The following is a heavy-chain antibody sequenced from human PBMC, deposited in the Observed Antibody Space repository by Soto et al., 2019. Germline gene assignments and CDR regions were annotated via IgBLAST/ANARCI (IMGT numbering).Heavy chain of an antibody. J-gene: IGHJ3*01. CDR1: GYTFTDYY. CDR3: ARAQELRSFDWSWGGGAVDV. D-gene: IGHD3-9*01. CDR2: LSPYNGAT. Sequence: HVQLVQSGAEVKKPGASLRVSCKASGYTFTDYYIHWVRQAPGQGLQWMGWLSPYNGATTYAQKFQTWATMTRDTSISTAYLDLSRLSSGDTAVYYCARAQELRSFDWSWGGGAVDVWGQGTMVTASS. V-gene: IGHV1-2*04.